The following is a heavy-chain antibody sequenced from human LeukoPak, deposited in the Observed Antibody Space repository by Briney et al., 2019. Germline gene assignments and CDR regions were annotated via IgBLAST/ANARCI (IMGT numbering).Heavy chain of an antibody. J-gene: IGHJ4*02. D-gene: IGHD6-19*01. CDR3: ERGGYSSGWKGGYYFDY. V-gene: IGHV4-4*08. CDR2: IYTSGST. CDR1: GGSISSYY. Sequence: SETLSLTCTVSGGSISSYYWSWIRQPPGKGLEWIGRIYTSGSTNYNPSLKSRVTISVDTSTNQFSLKLSSVTAADTAVYYCERGGYSSGWKGGYYFDYWGQGTLVTVSS.